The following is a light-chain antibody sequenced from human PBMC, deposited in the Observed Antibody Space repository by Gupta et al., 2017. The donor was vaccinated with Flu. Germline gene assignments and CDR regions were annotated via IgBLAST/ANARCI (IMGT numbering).Light chain of an antibody. V-gene: IGKV1-39*01. CDR1: QTISNF. CDR3: QQTYSTPLT. CDR2: TTS. J-gene: IGKJ4*01. Sequence: DIQMTQSPSSLSASLGDRVTFTCRASQTISNFLNWYQQKPGKAPKLLIHTTSRLQSGVPSRFSGSGSGTTFTLTISSVQPEDFATYYCQQTYSTPLTFGGGTKVEIK.